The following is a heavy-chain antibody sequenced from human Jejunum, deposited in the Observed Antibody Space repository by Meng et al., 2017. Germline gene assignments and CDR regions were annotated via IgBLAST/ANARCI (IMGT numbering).Heavy chain of an antibody. CDR1: GFTFSDYA. V-gene: IGHV3-23*01. CDR2: IGGSGHPT. J-gene: IGHJ3*01. D-gene: IGHD4-11*01. CDR3: AKDPNGNYIGAFDS. Sequence: GESLKISCAASGFTFSDYAVTWVRQAPGKGLEWVSAIGGSGHPTYYADSVKGRFTISRDNSKNTLYLQMNSLRAEDTDVYYCAKDPNGNYIGAFDSWGQGTRVTVSS.